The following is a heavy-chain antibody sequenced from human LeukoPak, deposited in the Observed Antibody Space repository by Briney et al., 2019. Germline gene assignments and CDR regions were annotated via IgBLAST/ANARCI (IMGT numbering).Heavy chain of an antibody. J-gene: IGHJ4*02. CDR1: GFTFSSYS. D-gene: IGHD1-26*01. CDR2: ISSSSSYI. Sequence: PGGSLRLSCAASGFTFSSYSMNWVRQAPGKGLEWVSSISSSSSYIYYADSVKGRFTISRDNAKNSLYLQMNSLRAEDTAVYYCARDKILGSGSYYLVYWGQGTLVTVSS. CDR3: ARDKILGSGSYYLVY. V-gene: IGHV3-21*01.